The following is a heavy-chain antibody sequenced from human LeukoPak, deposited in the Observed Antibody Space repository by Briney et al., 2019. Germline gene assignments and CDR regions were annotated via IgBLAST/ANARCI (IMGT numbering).Heavy chain of an antibody. J-gene: IGHJ6*03. CDR3: ASTCCYDFWSGYLIPDYYMDV. D-gene: IGHD3-3*01. CDR2: ISYDGSNK. CDR1: GFTFSSYA. Sequence: PGRSLRLSCAASGFTFSSYAMHWVRQAPGKGLEWVAVISYDGSNKYYADSVKGRFTISRDNSKNTLYLQMNSLRAEDTAVYYCASTCCYDFWSGYLIPDYYMDVWGKGTTVTVSS. V-gene: IGHV3-30*04.